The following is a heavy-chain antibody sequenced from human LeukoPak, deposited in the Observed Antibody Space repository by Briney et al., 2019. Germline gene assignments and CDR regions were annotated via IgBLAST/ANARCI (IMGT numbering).Heavy chain of an antibody. CDR3: ARHLGYNWNYGGWFDP. V-gene: IGHV1-2*02. J-gene: IGHJ5*02. Sequence: GASVKVSCKASGYTFTGYYMHWVRQAPGQGPEWMGWINPNSGGTNYEQKFQGRVTMTRDTSISTAYMELSRLRSDDTAVYYCARHLGYNWNYGGWFDPWGQGTLVTVSS. CDR2: INPNSGGT. D-gene: IGHD1-7*01. CDR1: GYTFTGYY.